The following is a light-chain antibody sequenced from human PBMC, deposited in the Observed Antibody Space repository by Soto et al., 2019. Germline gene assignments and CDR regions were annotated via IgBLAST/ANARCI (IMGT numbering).Light chain of an antibody. CDR2: GAS. V-gene: IGKV3-15*01. J-gene: IGKJ4*01. CDR3: QQYNNWPPGLT. CDR1: QSVSSN. Sequence: EIVMTQSPATLSVSPGERATLSCRASQSVSSNLAWYQQKPGQAPRLLIYGASTRATGIPARFSGSGSGTGFTLTISSLQSEDFAVYYCQQYNNWPPGLTFGGGTKVEIK.